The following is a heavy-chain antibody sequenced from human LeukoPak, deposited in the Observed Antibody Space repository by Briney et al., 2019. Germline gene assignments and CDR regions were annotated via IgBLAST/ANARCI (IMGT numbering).Heavy chain of an antibody. CDR1: GGSISSYY. CDR3: ARAGYSGYDFDY. Sequence: SETLSLTCTVSGGSISSYYWSWIRQPPGKGLEWIGYIYYSGSTNYNPSLKSRVTISVDTSKNQFSLKLSSVTAADTAVYYCARAGYSGYDFDYWGQGTLVTVSS. V-gene: IGHV4-59*01. J-gene: IGHJ4*02. CDR2: IYYSGST. D-gene: IGHD5-12*01.